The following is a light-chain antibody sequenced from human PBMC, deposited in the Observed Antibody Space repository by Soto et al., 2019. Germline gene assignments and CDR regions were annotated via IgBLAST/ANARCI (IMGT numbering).Light chain of an antibody. Sequence: DIQMTQAPSSLSASVGDRVTITCRASQSITTSLSWYQQKPGKAPKVLIYGASNLQDGVTSRFSGSGSGTDITLIISSLQPEDVAAYYCLQSYSTTFTFGPGT. CDR1: QSITTS. V-gene: IGKV1-39*01. CDR3: LQSYSTTFT. CDR2: GAS. J-gene: IGKJ3*01.